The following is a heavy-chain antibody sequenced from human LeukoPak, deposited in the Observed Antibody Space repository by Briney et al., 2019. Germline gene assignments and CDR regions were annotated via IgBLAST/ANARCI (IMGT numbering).Heavy chain of an antibody. D-gene: IGHD6-19*01. Sequence: GASVKVSCKASGYTCTSYNMYWVRQAPGQGLEWMGIINSSGGSTNYAQKFQGRVTMTRDTSTSTVYMELSSLRSEDTAVYYCARFAVHRRLTVAGQFGLDYWGQGTLVTVSS. V-gene: IGHV1-46*01. J-gene: IGHJ4*02. CDR1: GYTCTSYN. CDR2: INSSGGST. CDR3: ARFAVHRRLTVAGQFGLDY.